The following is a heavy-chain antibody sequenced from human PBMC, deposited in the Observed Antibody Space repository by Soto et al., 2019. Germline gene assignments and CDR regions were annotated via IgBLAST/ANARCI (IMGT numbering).Heavy chain of an antibody. CDR1: GFTFSSYA. J-gene: IGHJ4*02. CDR2: ISGSGGST. Sequence: GGSLRLSCAASGFTFSSYAMSWVRQAPGKGLEWVSAISGSGGSTYYADSVKGRFTISRVNSKNTLYLQMNSLRAEDTAVYYCAKDPGRIAVALIDYWGQGTLVTVSS. CDR3: AKDPGRIAVALIDY. D-gene: IGHD6-19*01. V-gene: IGHV3-23*01.